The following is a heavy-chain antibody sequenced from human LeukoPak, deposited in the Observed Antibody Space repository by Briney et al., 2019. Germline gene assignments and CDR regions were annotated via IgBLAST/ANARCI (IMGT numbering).Heavy chain of an antibody. Sequence: SETLSLTCTVSGGSISSGGYYWSWIRQPPGKGLEWIGEINHSGSTNYNPSLKSRVTISVDTSKNQFSLKLSSVTAADTAVYYCARGRRYYDSSGYYVVYYYYGMDVWGQGTTVTVSS. CDR3: ARGRRYYDSSGYYVVYYYYGMDV. CDR2: INHSGST. CDR1: GGSISSGGYY. V-gene: IGHV4-39*07. D-gene: IGHD3-22*01. J-gene: IGHJ6*02.